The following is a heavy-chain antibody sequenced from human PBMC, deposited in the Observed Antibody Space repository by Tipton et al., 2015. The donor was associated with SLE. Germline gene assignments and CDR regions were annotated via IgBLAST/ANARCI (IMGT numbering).Heavy chain of an antibody. CDR3: ARALGITIFGVVIVGAFDI. D-gene: IGHD3-3*01. V-gene: IGHV4-59*01. Sequence: LRLSCTVSGGSISSYYWSWIRQPPGKGLEWIGYIYYSGSTNYNPSLKSRVTISVDTSKNQFSLKLSSVTAADTAVYYCARALGITIFGVVIVGAFDIWGQGTMVTVSS. J-gene: IGHJ3*02. CDR2: IYYSGST. CDR1: GGSISSYY.